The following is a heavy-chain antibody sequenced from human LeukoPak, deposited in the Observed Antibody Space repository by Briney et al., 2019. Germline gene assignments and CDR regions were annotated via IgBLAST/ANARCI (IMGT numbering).Heavy chain of an antibody. D-gene: IGHD1-1*01. CDR2: LKSDGSST. CDR3: ARTTMETQYFDR. V-gene: IGHV3-74*03. CDR1: GFKLSSYY. J-gene: IGHJ4*02. Sequence: PGGSLRLSCAASGFKLSSYYMDWVRQGPGKGLVWVSRLKSDGSSTKYEDSVQGRFTISRDDAKNTLYLQMTSVRVEDAAVYYCARTTMETQYFDRWGQGTLVTVSS.